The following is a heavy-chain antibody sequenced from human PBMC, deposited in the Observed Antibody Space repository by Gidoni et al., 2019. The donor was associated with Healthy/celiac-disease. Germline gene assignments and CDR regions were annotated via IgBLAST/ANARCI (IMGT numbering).Heavy chain of an antibody. CDR3: ARQRFGEAQVLGYFDY. D-gene: IGHD3-10*01. CDR2: IYYSGST. Sequence: QLQLHESGPGLVKPSETLSLTCPVSGGSISPRSYYWGWIRQPPGKGLEWIGSIYYSGSTYYNPSLKSRVTISVDTSKNQFSLKLSSVTAADTAVYYCARQRFGEAQVLGYFDYWGQGTLVTVSS. V-gene: IGHV4-39*01. CDR1: GGSISPRSYY. J-gene: IGHJ4*02.